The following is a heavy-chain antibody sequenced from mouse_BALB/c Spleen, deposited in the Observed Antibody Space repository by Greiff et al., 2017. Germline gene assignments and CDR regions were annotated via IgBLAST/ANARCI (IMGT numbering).Heavy chain of an antibody. D-gene: IGHD1-2*01. J-gene: IGHJ2*01. CDR3: ARSNYYGHFDY. CDR1: GFTFSSFG. Sequence: EVHLVESGGGLVQPGGSRKLSCAASGFTFSSFGMHWVRQAPEKGLEWVAYISSGSSTIYYADTVKGRFTISRDNPKNTLFLQMTSLRSEDTAMYYCARSNYYGHFDYWGQGTTLTVSS. CDR2: ISSGSSTI. V-gene: IGHV5-17*02.